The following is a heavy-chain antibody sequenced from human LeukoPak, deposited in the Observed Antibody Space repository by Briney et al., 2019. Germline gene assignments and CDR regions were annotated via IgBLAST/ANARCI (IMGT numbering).Heavy chain of an antibody. V-gene: IGHV4-30-4*01. D-gene: IGHD3-16*01. Sequence: SETLSLTCTVSGGSISSYYWSWIRQPPGKGLEWIGYIYYSGSTYYNPSLKSRVTISVDTSKNQFSLKLSSVTAADTAVYYCARGLRGVEDYWGQGTLVTVSS. J-gene: IGHJ4*02. CDR1: GGSISSYY. CDR2: IYYSGST. CDR3: ARGLRGVEDY.